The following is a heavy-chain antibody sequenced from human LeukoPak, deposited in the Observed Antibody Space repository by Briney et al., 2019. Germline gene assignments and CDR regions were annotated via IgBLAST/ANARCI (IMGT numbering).Heavy chain of an antibody. Sequence: GGSLRLSCEASGFTFSSYWMSWVRQAPGKGLEWVANIKTDGSEKYYVDPVKGRFTISRDNAKNSLYLQMNSLRAEDTAVYYCARDYTGYFPWGQGTLVIVSS. CDR3: ARDYTGYFP. CDR2: IKTDGSEK. D-gene: IGHD3-9*01. V-gene: IGHV3-7*03. CDR1: GFTFSSYW. J-gene: IGHJ5*02.